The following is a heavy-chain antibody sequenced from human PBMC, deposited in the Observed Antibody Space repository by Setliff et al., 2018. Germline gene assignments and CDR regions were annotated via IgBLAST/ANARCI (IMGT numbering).Heavy chain of an antibody. CDR2: IHASGSP. D-gene: IGHD3-9*01. J-gene: IGHJ4*01. CDR3: ARERYFDWFFED. Sequence: SETLSLTCAVSGNSISSGYCWGWIRQPPGKGLECIGSIHASGSPDYNPSFKSRVTISRDTSTNQFSLKLGSVTAADTAVYYCARERYFDWFFEDWGHGTLVTVS. CDR1: GNSISSGYC. V-gene: IGHV4-38-2*02.